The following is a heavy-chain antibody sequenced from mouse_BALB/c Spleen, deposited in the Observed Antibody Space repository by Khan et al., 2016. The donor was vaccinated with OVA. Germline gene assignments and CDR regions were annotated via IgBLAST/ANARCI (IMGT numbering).Heavy chain of an antibody. V-gene: IGHV5-6*01. D-gene: IGHD4-1*01. CDR1: GFTFSSYS. Sequence: EVQRVESGGDLVKPGGSLKLSCAASGFTFSSYSMSWVRQTPDKRLEWVATISSGGDYTYYPDNVKGRFTISRDNAKNTLYLQMSSLKSEDTAMYYCASHLTGSFAYWGQGTLVTGSA. J-gene: IGHJ3*01. CDR3: ASHLTGSFAY. CDR2: ISSGGDYT.